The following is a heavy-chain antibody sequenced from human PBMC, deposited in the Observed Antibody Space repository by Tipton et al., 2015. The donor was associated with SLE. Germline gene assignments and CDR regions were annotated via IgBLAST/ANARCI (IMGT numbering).Heavy chain of an antibody. CDR3: ARELFCSSTSCPFDY. D-gene: IGHD2-2*01. CDR1: AGSFSGYF. V-gene: IGHV4-34*01. J-gene: IGHJ4*02. Sequence: TLSLTCAVYAGSFSGYFWSWIRQPPGKGLEWIGEINHSGSTNYNPSLKSRVTISVDTPKNQFSLKLSSVTAADTAVYYCARELFCSSTSCPFDYWGQGTLVTVSS. CDR2: INHSGST.